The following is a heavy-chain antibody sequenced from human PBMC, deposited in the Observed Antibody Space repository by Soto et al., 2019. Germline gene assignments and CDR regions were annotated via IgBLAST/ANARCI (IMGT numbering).Heavy chain of an antibody. D-gene: IGHD3-3*01. CDR3: ARALKVGVVNRGAENYYYYMDV. Sequence: SETLSLTCAVYGGSFSGYYWSWIRQPPGKGLEWIGEINHSGSTNYNPSLKSRVTISVDTSKNQFSLKLSSVTAADTAVYYCARALKVGVVNRGAENYYYYMDVWGKGTTVTVSS. V-gene: IGHV4-34*01. CDR1: GGSFSGYY. CDR2: INHSGST. J-gene: IGHJ6*03.